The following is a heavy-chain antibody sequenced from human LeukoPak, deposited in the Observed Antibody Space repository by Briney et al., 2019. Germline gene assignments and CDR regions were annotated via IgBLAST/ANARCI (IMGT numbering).Heavy chain of an antibody. D-gene: IGHD2-2*01. CDR3: ARDTVGYCSSTSCYVYYYYYMDV. J-gene: IGHJ6*03. Sequence: NPSETLSLTCTVSGGSISSYYWSWLRQPAGKGLEWIGRIYTSGSTNYNPSLKSRVTMSVDTSKNQFSLKLSSVTAADTAVYYCARDTVGYCSSTSCYVYYYYYMDVWGKGTTVTISS. CDR1: GGSISSYY. CDR2: IYTSGST. V-gene: IGHV4-4*07.